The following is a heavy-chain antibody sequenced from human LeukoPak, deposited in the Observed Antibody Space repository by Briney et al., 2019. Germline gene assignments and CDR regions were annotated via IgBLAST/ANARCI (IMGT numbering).Heavy chain of an antibody. J-gene: IGHJ4*02. V-gene: IGHV1-69*05. D-gene: IGHD5-18*01. CDR3: ARVADTAMEYYFDY. Sequence: ASVKVSCKASRGTFSSYAISWVRHAPGQGLEWMGRIIPIFGTANYAQKFQGRVTITTDESTSTPYMELSSLRSEDTAVYYCARVADTAMEYYFDYWGQGTLVTVSS. CDR2: IIPIFGTA. CDR1: RGTFSSYA.